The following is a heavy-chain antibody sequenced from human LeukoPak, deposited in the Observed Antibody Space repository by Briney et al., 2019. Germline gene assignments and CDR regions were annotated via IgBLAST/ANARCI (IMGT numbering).Heavy chain of an antibody. J-gene: IGHJ4*02. Sequence: GRSLRLSCAASGFTFSSYGMHWVRQAPGKGLEWVAVISYDGSNKYYADFVKGRFTISRDNSKNTLYLQMNSLRAEDTAVYYCAKFNAPLDYWGQGTLVTVSS. CDR3: AKFNAPLDY. CDR1: GFTFSSYG. CDR2: ISYDGSNK. V-gene: IGHV3-30*18.